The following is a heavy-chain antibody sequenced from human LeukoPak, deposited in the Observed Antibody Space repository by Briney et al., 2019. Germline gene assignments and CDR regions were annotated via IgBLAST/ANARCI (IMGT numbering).Heavy chain of an antibody. CDR1: GGSISSGAYY. V-gene: IGHV4-30-2*01. CDR2: IYHSGGT. CDR3: ARDAYQWLADAFDI. J-gene: IGHJ3*02. Sequence: SETLSLTCTVSGGSISSGAYYWSWIRQPPGRGLEWIGSIYHSGGTYYNPSLKSRVTISVDRSKNQFSLKVSSVTAADTAVYYCARDAYQWLADAFDIWGQGIMVTVSS. D-gene: IGHD6-19*01.